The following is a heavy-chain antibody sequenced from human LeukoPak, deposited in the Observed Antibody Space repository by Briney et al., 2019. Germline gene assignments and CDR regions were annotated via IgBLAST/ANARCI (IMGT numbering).Heavy chain of an antibody. CDR3: AREMATAPGAFDI. D-gene: IGHD5-24*01. CDR2: NYPGESDT. V-gene: IGHV5-51*01. CDR1: GYSFTSYW. Sequence: GESLKISCKGSGYSFTSYWFGWVRQMPGKGRELMRINYPGESDTRYSPSFQGQVTISADKSISTAYLQWSSLKASDTAMYYCAREMATAPGAFDIWGPGTMVTVSS. J-gene: IGHJ3*02.